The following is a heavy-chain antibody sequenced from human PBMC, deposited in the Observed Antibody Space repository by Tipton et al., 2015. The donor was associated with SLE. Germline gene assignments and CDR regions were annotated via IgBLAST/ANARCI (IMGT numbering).Heavy chain of an antibody. CDR3: ARRKSGYRWGMDV. V-gene: IGHV4-39*07. CDR1: GGSISSSSFY. J-gene: IGHJ6*02. D-gene: IGHD3-3*01. CDR2: IFYSGGA. Sequence: TLSLTCTVSGGSISSSSFYWGWIRQPPGKGLEWIGTIFYSGGAYYNPSLKSRVTISVDTSKNQFSLKLTSVTAADTAVYYCARRKSGYRWGMDVWGQGTTVNVSS.